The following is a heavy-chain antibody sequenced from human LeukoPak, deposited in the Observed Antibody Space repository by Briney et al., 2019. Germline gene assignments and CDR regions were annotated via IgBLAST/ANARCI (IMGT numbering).Heavy chain of an antibody. CDR3: ARNRVMVPAAP. CDR2: IKHDGSEK. CDR1: GFTFSNYW. Sequence: GGSLRLSCTASGFTFSNYWMSWVRVRQAPGKGLEWVANIKHDGSEKYYVDSVKGRFTISRDNAKDSLYLQMNSLRPEDTAVYYCARNRVMVPAAPWGQGTLVTVSS. V-gene: IGHV3-7*04. J-gene: IGHJ5*02. D-gene: IGHD4/OR15-4a*01.